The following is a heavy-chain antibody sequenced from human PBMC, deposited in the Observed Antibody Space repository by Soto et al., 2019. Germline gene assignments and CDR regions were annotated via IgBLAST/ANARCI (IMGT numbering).Heavy chain of an antibody. V-gene: IGHV1-2*02. Sequence: VASVKVSCKASGYTFTGYYMHWVRQAPGQGLEWMGWINPNSGGTNYAQKFQGRVTMTRDTSISTAYMELSRLRSDDTAVYYCARDRGYYDSSGYYTNWFDPWRQGTLVTVSS. CDR1: GYTFTGYY. J-gene: IGHJ5*02. D-gene: IGHD3-22*01. CDR3: ARDRGYYDSSGYYTNWFDP. CDR2: INPNSGGT.